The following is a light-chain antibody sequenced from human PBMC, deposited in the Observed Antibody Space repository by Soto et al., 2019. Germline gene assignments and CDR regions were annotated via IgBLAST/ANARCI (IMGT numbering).Light chain of an antibody. V-gene: IGKV1-33*01. CDR2: DAS. CDR1: QAIKHY. J-gene: IGKJ4*01. Sequence: DIQMTQSPSSLSASVGDRITITCQASQAIKHYLNWFQEKPGKGPNLLIYDASTLATGVPSRFSGSGSGTHFTLTISSLQPEDTAVYFCQHYDNFPFTFGGGTKVEI. CDR3: QHYDNFPFT.